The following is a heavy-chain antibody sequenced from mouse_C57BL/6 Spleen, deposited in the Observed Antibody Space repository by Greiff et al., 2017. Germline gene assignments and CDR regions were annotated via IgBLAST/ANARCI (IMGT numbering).Heavy chain of an antibody. CDR3: ASVSYSNFYFDC. D-gene: IGHD2-5*01. CDR1: GYTFTSYW. V-gene: IGHV1-55*01. J-gene: IGHJ2*01. Sequence: VQLQQPGAELVKPGASVKMSCKASGYTFTSYWITWVKQRPGQGLEWIGDIYPGSGSTNYNEKFKSKATLTVDTSSRTAYMQLISLTSEDSEVYSCASVSYSNFYFDCWGKGTTLTVSS. CDR2: IYPGSGST.